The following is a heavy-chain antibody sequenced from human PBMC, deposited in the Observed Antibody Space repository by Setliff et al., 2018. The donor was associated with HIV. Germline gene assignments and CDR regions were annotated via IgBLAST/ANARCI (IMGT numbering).Heavy chain of an antibody. V-gene: IGHV4-34*01. D-gene: IGHD3-10*01. CDR3: AVPGTSGTYYRVFDY. J-gene: IGHJ4*02. Sequence: SETLSLTCAVYGGSLSDYYWSWIRQPPGKGLEWIAEINRSGTPNYNPSLESRVTISVDSSKNRVSPKLSSVTAADTAVYYCAVPGTSGTYYRVFDYWGQGVLVTVSS. CDR2: INRSGTP. CDR1: GGSLSDYY.